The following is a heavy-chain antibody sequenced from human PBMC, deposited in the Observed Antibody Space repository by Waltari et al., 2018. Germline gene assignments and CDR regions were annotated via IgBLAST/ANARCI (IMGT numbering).Heavy chain of an antibody. J-gene: IGHJ4*02. V-gene: IGHV4-59*01. CDR2: IYYSGST. D-gene: IGHD6-13*01. Sequence: QVQLQESGPGLVKPSETLSLTCTVSGGSISSYYWSWIRQPPGKGLEWIGYIYYSGSTNYNPSLKSRVTISVDTSKNQFSLKLSSVTAADTAVYYCARVGTIAAAGTFDYWGQGTLVTVSS. CDR3: ARVGTIAAAGTFDY. CDR1: GGSISSYY.